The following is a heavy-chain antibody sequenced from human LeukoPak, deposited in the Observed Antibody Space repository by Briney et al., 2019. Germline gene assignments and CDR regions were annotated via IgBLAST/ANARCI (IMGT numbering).Heavy chain of an antibody. CDR1: GFTFSVYG. CDR2: IWNDGSNE. Sequence: PGGSLRLSCAASGFTFSVYGMHWVRQAPGKGLEWVAVIWNDGSNEYYVDSVKGRFTISRDNSKNTLYLQMNSLRAEDTAVYYCAREMIVRGLKHHGMDVWGPGTTVTVSS. D-gene: IGHD3-10*01. V-gene: IGHV3-33*01. J-gene: IGHJ6*02. CDR3: AREMIVRGLKHHGMDV.